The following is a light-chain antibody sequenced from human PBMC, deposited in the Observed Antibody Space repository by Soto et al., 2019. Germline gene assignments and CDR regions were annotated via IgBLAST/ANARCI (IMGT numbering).Light chain of an antibody. CDR2: ASS. J-gene: IGKJ1*01. Sequence: DIQMTQSPSSLSASVGDRVTITCRASQSISRYLNWYQQKPGKAPKLLIYASSHLQSGVPSSFSVSGSGTDFTLTISSLQPEDFATYYDQHSYTAPPTFGQGTTVESK. CDR1: QSISRY. CDR3: QHSYTAPPT. V-gene: IGKV1-39*01.